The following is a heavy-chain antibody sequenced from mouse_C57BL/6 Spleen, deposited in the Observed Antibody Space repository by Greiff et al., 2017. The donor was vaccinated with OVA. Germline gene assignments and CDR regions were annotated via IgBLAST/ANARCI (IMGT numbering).Heavy chain of an antibody. CDR1: GFSLTSYG. CDR2: IWGVGST. D-gene: IGHD5-1-1*01. Sequence: VKLVESGPGLVAPSQSLSIPCTVSGFSLTSYGVDWVRQSPGKGLEWLGVIWGVGSTNYNSALKSRLSISKDNSKSQVFLKMNSLQTDDTAMYYCASQYQGAMDYWGQGTSVTVSS. V-gene: IGHV2-6*01. J-gene: IGHJ4*01. CDR3: ASQYQGAMDY.